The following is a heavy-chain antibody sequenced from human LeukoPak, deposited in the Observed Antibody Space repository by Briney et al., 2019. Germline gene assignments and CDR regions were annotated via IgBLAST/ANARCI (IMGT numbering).Heavy chain of an antibody. CDR3: ARDFHNSSCYYHGYFDY. Sequence: GGSLRLSCAASGFTSDDYAMSWVRQAPGKGLEWVSGLNWIGGSPGYADSVKGRFTISRDNAKNSLYLQMNSLGAEDTAFYYCARDFHNSSCYYHGYFDYWGQGTLVTVSS. D-gene: IGHD3-22*01. J-gene: IGHJ4*02. CDR2: LNWIGGSP. V-gene: IGHV3-20*04. CDR1: GFTSDDYA.